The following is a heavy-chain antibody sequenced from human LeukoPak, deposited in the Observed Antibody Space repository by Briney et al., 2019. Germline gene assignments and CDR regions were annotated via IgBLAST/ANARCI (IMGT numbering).Heavy chain of an antibody. CDR3: ATAPYNWNDREDYYYYMDV. Sequence: GASVKVSCKVSGYTLTELSMHWVRQAPGKGLEWMGGFDPEDGETIYAQKFQGRVTMTEDTSTDTAYMELSSLRSEDTAVYYCATAPYNWNDREDYYYYMDVWGKGTTVTVSS. V-gene: IGHV1-24*01. CDR2: FDPEDGET. D-gene: IGHD1-1*01. J-gene: IGHJ6*03. CDR1: GYTLTELS.